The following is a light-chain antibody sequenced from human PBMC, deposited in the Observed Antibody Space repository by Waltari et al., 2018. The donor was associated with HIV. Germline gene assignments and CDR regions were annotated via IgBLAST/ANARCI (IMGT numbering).Light chain of an antibody. Sequence: QSALTQPASVSGSLGQSITIPCTGTSSDVGDYNYVFWYQPRPGKAPKLIIYDVSNRPSGVSNRFSGSKSGNTASLTISGLQTEDEADYYCSSYTSSSTRVFGTGTKVTVL. CDR1: SSDVGDYNY. V-gene: IGLV2-14*01. CDR2: DVS. J-gene: IGLJ1*01. CDR3: SSYTSSSTRV.